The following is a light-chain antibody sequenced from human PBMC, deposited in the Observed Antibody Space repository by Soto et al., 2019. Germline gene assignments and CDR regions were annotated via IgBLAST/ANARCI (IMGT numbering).Light chain of an antibody. Sequence: QSVLTQPPSASGSPGQSVAISCTGTSSDVGAYNYVAWYQQHPGKVPKLMIYEVSKRPSGVPDRFSGSKSGNTASLTVSGLRADDEADYYCSSYAGSDVFVFGTGTKVTVL. CDR3: SSYAGSDVFV. CDR2: EVS. V-gene: IGLV2-8*01. CDR1: SSDVGAYNY. J-gene: IGLJ1*01.